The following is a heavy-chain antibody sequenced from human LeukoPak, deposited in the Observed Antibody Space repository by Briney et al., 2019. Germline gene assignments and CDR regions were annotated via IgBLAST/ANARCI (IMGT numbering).Heavy chain of an antibody. D-gene: IGHD3-10*01. Sequence: SQTLSLTCTVSGGSISSGDYYWSWLRQPPGKGLEWLGYIYYSGSTYYNPSLKSRVTISVDTSKNQFSLKLSSVTAADTAVYYCARGGSGSYAVDPWGQGTLVTVSS. J-gene: IGHJ5*02. CDR1: GGSISSGDYY. V-gene: IGHV4-30-4*01. CDR3: ARGGSGSYAVDP. CDR2: IYYSGST.